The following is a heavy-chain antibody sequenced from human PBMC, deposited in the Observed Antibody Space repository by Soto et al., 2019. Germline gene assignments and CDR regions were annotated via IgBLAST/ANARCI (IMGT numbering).Heavy chain of an antibody. D-gene: IGHD4-17*01. CDR2: IYPGDSDT. J-gene: IGHJ6*02. Sequence: GGSLKISCKGSGYSFTNYWIGWVRQMPGKGLEWMGIIYPGDSDTRYSPSFQGQVTISADWSISTAYLRWSSLRASDTAMYYCGRHPYGDYDVMGVWGQGTAVTVSS. CDR1: GYSFTNYW. V-gene: IGHV5-51*01. CDR3: GRHPYGDYDVMGV.